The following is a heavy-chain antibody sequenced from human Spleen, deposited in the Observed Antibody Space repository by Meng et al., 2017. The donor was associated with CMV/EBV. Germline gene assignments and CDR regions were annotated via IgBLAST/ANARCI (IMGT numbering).Heavy chain of an antibody. CDR3: SRDSGSGWYRLDP. Sequence: KASGYTFNHYAMHWVRQAPGQSPEWMGWIHTGNGNPKYEQKFQGRVTITIDTSANTGYMELNSLRSEDTAVYYCSRDSGSGWYRLDPWGQGTLVTVSS. D-gene: IGHD6-19*01. V-gene: IGHV1-3*04. CDR1: GYTFNHYA. J-gene: IGHJ5*02. CDR2: IHTGNGNP.